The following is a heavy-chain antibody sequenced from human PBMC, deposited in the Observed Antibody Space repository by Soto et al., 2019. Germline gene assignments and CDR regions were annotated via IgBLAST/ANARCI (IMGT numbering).Heavy chain of an antibody. V-gene: IGHV4-31*03. D-gene: IGHD3-10*01. J-gene: IGHJ6*02. CDR3: ARTLLWFGESYPYYYGMDV. Sequence: TLSLPCTVSGGSISSGGYYWSWIRQHPGKGLEWIGYIYYSGSTYYNPSLKSRVTISVDTSKNQFSLKLSSVTAADTAVYYCARTLLWFGESYPYYYGMDVWGQGTTVTVSS. CDR2: IYYSGST. CDR1: GGSISSGGYY.